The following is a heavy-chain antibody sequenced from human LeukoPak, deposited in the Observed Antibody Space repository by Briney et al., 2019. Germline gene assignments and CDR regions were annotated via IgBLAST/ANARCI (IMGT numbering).Heavy chain of an antibody. CDR1: GFTFSSYG. D-gene: IGHD6-13*01. J-gene: IGHJ6*02. CDR3: AKDSAAADNYYYYYGMDV. CDR2: ISHDGSNK. Sequence: GGSLRHSCAASGFTFSSYGMHWVRQAPGKGLEWVAVISHDGSNKYYADSVKGRFTISRDNSKNTLYLQMNSLRAEDTAVYYCAKDSAAADNYYYYYGMDVWGQGTTVTVSS. V-gene: IGHV3-30*18.